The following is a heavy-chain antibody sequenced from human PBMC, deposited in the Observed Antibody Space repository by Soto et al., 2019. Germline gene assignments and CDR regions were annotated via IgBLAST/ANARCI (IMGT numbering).Heavy chain of an antibody. V-gene: IGHV1-69*01. D-gene: IGHD1-26*01. CDR1: GGTFSSYA. Sequence: KVSCKASGGTFSSYAISWVRQAPGQGLEWMGGIIPTFGTANYAQTFQGRVTINADESTSTAYMELRSLRSEDTAVYYCASRTYTGSYYEGNWFDPWGQGTLVTVSS. J-gene: IGHJ5*02. CDR2: IIPTFGTA. CDR3: ASRTYTGSYYEGNWFDP.